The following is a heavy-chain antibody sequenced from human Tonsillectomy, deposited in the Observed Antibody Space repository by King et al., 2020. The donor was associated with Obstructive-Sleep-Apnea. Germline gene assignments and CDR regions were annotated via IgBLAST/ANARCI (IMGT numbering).Heavy chain of an antibody. D-gene: IGHD3-10*01. CDR3: SRSASEASGPDF. J-gene: IGHJ4*02. V-gene: IGHV1-18*04. CDR2: ISAYSGGT. CDR1: GYTFAHYG. Sequence: QLVQSGAEVKKPGASGKVSCKASGYTFAHYGVHWVRQAPGQGLEWSGWISAYSGGTKYEQKIQDRVTMTIDTSTSTAYMEVRSLKSDDTAIYYCSRSASEASGPDFWGQGTLVTVSS.